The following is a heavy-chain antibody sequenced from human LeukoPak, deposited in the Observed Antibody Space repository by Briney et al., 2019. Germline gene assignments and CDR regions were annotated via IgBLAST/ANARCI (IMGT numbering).Heavy chain of an antibody. D-gene: IGHD2-2*01. CDR2: IYYSGIT. CDR3: ARDSRYCNSISCYGRPGYYGLDV. CDR1: GGSISSYY. V-gene: IGHV4-59*01. Sequence: SETLSLTCTVSGGSISSYYWSWIRQPPGNGLECIGYIYYSGITNYNPSLKSRVTMSVDTSKNQFSLNLSPVTAADTAVYYCARDSRYCNSISCYGRPGYYGLDVWGQGTTVTVSS. J-gene: IGHJ6*02.